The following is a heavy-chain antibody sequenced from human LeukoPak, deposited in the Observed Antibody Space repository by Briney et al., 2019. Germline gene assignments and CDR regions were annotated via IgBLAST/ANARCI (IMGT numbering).Heavy chain of an antibody. V-gene: IGHV3-30*03. Sequence: GGSLRLSCAASGFTFSSYGMHWVRQAPGKGLEWVAVISYDGSNKHYADSVKGRFTISRDNSKNTLYLQMNSLRAEDTAVYYCTTDSRLPYWGQGTLVTVSS. J-gene: IGHJ4*02. CDR3: TTDSRLPY. CDR2: ISYDGSNK. CDR1: GFTFSSYG.